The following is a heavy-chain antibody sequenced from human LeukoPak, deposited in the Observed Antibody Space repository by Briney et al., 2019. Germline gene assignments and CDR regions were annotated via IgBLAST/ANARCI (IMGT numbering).Heavy chain of an antibody. Sequence: PGGSLRLSCAASGFTFGDYGMSWVRQAPGKGLEWVSGINWNGGSTGYADSVKGRFTISRDNAKNSLYLQMNSLRAEDTALYYCAASRSSGYDSAGDYWGQGTLVTVSS. J-gene: IGHJ4*02. CDR1: GFTFGDYG. D-gene: IGHD5-12*01. V-gene: IGHV3-20*04. CDR3: AASRSSGYDSAGDY. CDR2: INWNGGST.